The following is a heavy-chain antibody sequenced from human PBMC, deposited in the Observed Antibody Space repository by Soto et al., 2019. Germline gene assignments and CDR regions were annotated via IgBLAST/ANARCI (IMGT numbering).Heavy chain of an antibody. V-gene: IGHV1-24*01. CDR1: LSELS. CDR3: AALGRGYNWNYYYAMDV. CDR2: FDPEDGET. Sequence: LSELSMHWVRQAPGIGLQWMGGFDPEDGETIYARNFQGRVTMTEDTSTDTAYMDLSSLRSEDTAMYYCAALGRGYNWNYYYAMDVWGQGTAVTVSS. D-gene: IGHD5-12*01. J-gene: IGHJ6*02.